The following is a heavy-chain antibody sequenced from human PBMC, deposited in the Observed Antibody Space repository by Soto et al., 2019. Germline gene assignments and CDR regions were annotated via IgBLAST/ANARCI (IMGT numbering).Heavy chain of an antibody. D-gene: IGHD4-17*01. J-gene: IGHJ6*02. CDR2: INSDGSST. V-gene: IGHV3-74*01. CDR1: GFTFSSYW. Sequence: GGSMRLSCAASGFTFSSYWMHWVRQAPGKGLVWVSRINSDGSSTSYADSVKGRFTISRDNAKNTMYLQMNSLRAEDTAVYYCASTTVTTYYYGMDVLGQGTTVTVSS. CDR3: ASTTVTTYYYGMDV.